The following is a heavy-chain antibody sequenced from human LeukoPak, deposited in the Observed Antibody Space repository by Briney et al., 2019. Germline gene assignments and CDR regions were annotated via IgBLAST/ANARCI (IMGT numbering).Heavy chain of an antibody. CDR2: IIPIFGTA. CDR3: ARDTELITMVRGVITTLFQH. D-gene: IGHD3-10*01. Sequence: VKVSCKASGGTFSSYAFNWVRQAPGQGLEWMGRIIPIFGTANYAQKFQGRVTVTTDESTSTAYMELSSLRSEDTAVYYCARDTELITMVRGVITTLFQHWGQGTLVTVSS. V-gene: IGHV1-69*05. CDR1: GGTFSSYA. J-gene: IGHJ1*01.